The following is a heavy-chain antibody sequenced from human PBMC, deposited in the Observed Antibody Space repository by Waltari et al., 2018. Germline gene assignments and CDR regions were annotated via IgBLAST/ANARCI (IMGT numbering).Heavy chain of an antibody. CDR1: GYTSTTYF. D-gene: IGHD5-12*01. V-gene: IGHV1-2*02. Sequence: QVQLVQSGAEVRKPGASLKVSCKTFGYTSTTYFLNWVRQAPGQGLEWMGWINPNSGGLSFPHKFQGRVTLTRDTSISTAYMELRGLTSADTGVYYCARGAYTGRNIYDVWGQGTPVTV. CDR3: ARGAYTGRNIYDV. J-gene: IGHJ3*01. CDR2: INPNSGGL.